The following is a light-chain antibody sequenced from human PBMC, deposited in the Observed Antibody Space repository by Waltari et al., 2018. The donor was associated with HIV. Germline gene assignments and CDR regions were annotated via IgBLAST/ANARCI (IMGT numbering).Light chain of an antibody. CDR3: QQRSNWPPIT. Sequence: EIVLTQSPAILPLSPGERATLSCRASQSVSSYLAWYQQKPGQAPRLLIYDASNRATGIPARFSGSGSGTDFTLTISSLEPEDFAVYYCQQRSNWPPITFGQGTRLEIK. J-gene: IGKJ5*01. V-gene: IGKV3-11*01. CDR2: DAS. CDR1: QSVSSY.